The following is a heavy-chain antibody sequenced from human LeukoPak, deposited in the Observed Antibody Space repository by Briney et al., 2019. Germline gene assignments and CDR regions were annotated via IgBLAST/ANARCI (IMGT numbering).Heavy chain of an antibody. J-gene: IGHJ4*02. Sequence: GGSLRLSCAASGFSFNTYAMNWVRQAPWKGLEWVSTISGSGTNTYYADSVKGRFTVSRDNSKNTLYLQMNSLRADDTAVYYCAKRGQDFVVVVAAAAFEYWGQGTLVTVSS. V-gene: IGHV3-23*01. CDR3: AKRGQDFVVVVAAAAFEY. D-gene: IGHD2-15*01. CDR1: GFSFNTYA. CDR2: ISGSGTNT.